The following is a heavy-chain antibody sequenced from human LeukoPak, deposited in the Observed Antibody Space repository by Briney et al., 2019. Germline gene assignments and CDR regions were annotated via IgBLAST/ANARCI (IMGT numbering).Heavy chain of an antibody. V-gene: IGHV3-15*01. D-gene: IGHD5-18*01. CDR2: IKSKTDGGTT. CDR3: TTDDEFWAHGIQLWPRVFDY. J-gene: IGHJ4*02. CDR1: GFTFSSYA. Sequence: RTGGSLRLSCAASGFTFSSYAMSWVRQAPGKGLEWVGRIKSKTDGGTTDYAAPVRGRFTISRDDSKNTLYLQMNSLKTEDTAVYYCTTDDEFWAHGIQLWPRVFDYWGQGTLVTVSS.